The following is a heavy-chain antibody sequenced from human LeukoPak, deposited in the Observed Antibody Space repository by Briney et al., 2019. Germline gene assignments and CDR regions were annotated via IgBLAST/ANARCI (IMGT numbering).Heavy chain of an antibody. Sequence: GGSLRLSCAASGFTISNYAMSWVRQAPGKGLEWVSAFSGSGGSTYYADSVKGRFTISRDNSKNTLYLQMNSLRAEDTAVYYCAKDVGYCSSTTCYKPFDYWGQGTLVTVSS. CDR3: AKDVGYCSSTTCYKPFDY. D-gene: IGHD2-2*02. CDR2: FSGSGGST. CDR1: GFTISNYA. V-gene: IGHV3-23*01. J-gene: IGHJ4*02.